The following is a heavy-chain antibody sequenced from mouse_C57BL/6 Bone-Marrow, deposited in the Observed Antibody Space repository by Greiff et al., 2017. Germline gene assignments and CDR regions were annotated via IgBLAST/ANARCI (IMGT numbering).Heavy chain of an antibody. J-gene: IGHJ4*01. V-gene: IGHV1-54*01. D-gene: IGHD1-1*01. CDR2: INPGSGGT. Sequence: VQLQQSGAELVRPGTSVKVSCKASGYAFTNYLIEWVKQRPGQGLEWIGVINPGSGGTNYNEKFKGKATLTADKSSSTAYMQLSSLTSEDSAVYFCARAGVVGYAMDYWGQGTSVTVSS. CDR1: GYAFTNYL. CDR3: ARAGVVGYAMDY.